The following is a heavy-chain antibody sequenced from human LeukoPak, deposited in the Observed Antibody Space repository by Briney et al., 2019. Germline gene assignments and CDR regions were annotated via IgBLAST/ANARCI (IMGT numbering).Heavy chain of an antibody. D-gene: IGHD3-10*01. CDR3: ARPRLLYGSGPILV. V-gene: IGHV4-34*01. Sequence: SETLSLTCAVYGVSFSGYSWTWIRQPPGKGLEWIGEMSHSGYPNYNPSLKSRVAISVDTSKNQFSLNLTSVTAADTAVYYCARPRLLYGSGPILVWGQGNLVTVSS. CDR1: GVSFSGYS. CDR2: MSHSGYP. J-gene: IGHJ4*02.